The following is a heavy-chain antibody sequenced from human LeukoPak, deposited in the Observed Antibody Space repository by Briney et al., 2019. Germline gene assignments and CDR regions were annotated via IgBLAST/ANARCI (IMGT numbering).Heavy chain of an antibody. CDR2: VSYDGSNK. V-gene: IGHV3-30*18. Sequence: GGSLRLSCAASGFISSNYGMHWVRQAPGKGLEWVAVVSYDGSNKYYADSVKGRFTISRDNSKNTLSLQMSSLRAEDTAVYYCAKAETMTQRGYFDYWGQGTLVTVSS. J-gene: IGHJ4*02. CDR1: GFISSNYG. CDR3: AKAETMTQRGYFDY. D-gene: IGHD1-1*01.